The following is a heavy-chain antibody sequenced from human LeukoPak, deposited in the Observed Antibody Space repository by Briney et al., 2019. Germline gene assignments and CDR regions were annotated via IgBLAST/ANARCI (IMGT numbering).Heavy chain of an antibody. Sequence: PGGSLRLSCAVSRFTFSTYWMHWVRQAPGKGLVWVSRINSDGSSTNYADSVKGRFTISRDNAKNTLYLQMNSLRAEDTAVYYCVRDMGYYDKVWGQGTLVTVSS. J-gene: IGHJ4*02. CDR1: RFTFSTYW. D-gene: IGHD3-22*01. V-gene: IGHV3-74*01. CDR2: INSDGSST. CDR3: VRDMGYYDKV.